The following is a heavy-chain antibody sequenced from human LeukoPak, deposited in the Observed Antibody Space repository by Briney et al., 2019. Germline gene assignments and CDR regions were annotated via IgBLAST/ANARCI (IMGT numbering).Heavy chain of an antibody. CDR1: GYTFTSYG. CDR2: ISAYNGNT. CDR3: ARVSEVTGTTS. J-gene: IGHJ4*02. V-gene: IGHV1-18*01. D-gene: IGHD1-7*01. Sequence: RASVKVSCMASGYTFTSYGISWVRQAPGQGLEWMGWISAYNGNTNYAQKLQGRVTMTTDTSTSTAYMELRSLRSDDTAVYYCARVSEVTGTTSWGQGTLVTVSS.